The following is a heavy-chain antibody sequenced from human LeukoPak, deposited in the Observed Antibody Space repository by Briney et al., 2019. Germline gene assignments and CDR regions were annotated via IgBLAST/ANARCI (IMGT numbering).Heavy chain of an antibody. Sequence: PGGSLRLSCAASGFTFSSYNMNWVRQAPGKGLEWVSYISSSSSFIYYTDSVKGRFTISRDNAKNSLYLQMNSLRVEDTAVYYCAGDLLSSSAEDYWGQGTLVTVSS. CDR3: AGDLLSSSAEDY. CDR1: GFTFSSYN. D-gene: IGHD6-6*01. V-gene: IGHV3-21*01. CDR2: ISSSSSFI. J-gene: IGHJ4*02.